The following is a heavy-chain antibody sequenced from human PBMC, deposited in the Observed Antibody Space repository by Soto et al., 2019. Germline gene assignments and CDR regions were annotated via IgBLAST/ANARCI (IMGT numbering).Heavy chain of an antibody. V-gene: IGHV1-69*01. CDR2: IIPIFGAS. CDR1: GGTFTTYT. J-gene: IGHJ4*02. CDR3: ARDGDGNSLAY. D-gene: IGHD7-27*01. Sequence: QVQLVQSGPEVKKPGSSVKVSCKSSGGTFTTYTFSWVRQAPGQGLEWMEGIIPIFGASKSAQKYQDRVAITTDESTRTIYMELSSLRSDDTAVYYCARDGDGNSLAYWGQGTLVTVSS.